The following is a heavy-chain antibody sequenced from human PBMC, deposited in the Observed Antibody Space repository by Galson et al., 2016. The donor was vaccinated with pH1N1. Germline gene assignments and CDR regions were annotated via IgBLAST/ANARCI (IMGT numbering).Heavy chain of an antibody. CDR3: ARAGGGIPFDY. CDR2: IYNSGRT. J-gene: IGHJ4*02. D-gene: IGHD2-15*01. V-gene: IGHV4-61*01. CDR1: HDSVSSGSYF. Sequence: SETLSLTCTVSHDSVSSGSYFWTWIRQPPGKGLEWIGYIYNSGRTRYYPSLKSRVTISEDTSKNQFSLKLSSVTAADTAVYYCARAGGGIPFDYWGQGILVTVSS.